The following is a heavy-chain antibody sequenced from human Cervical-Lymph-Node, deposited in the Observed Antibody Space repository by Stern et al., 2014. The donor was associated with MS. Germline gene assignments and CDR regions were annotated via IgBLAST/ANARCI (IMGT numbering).Heavy chain of an antibody. V-gene: IGHV1-69*01. CDR2: TFHVFGTP. D-gene: IGHD6-13*01. Sequence: VQLVQSGAEVTKPGSSVKVPCKASGGTFSKFPSSWVRQAPGQGLEWMGGTFHVFGTPTYAQEFRGRVTITADVSTSTVYMELSSLRSDDTAVYYCALSSETSDRWYSLGYDLWGQGTLVTVSS. J-gene: IGHJ5*02. CDR1: GGTFSKFP. CDR3: ALSSETSDRWYSLGYDL.